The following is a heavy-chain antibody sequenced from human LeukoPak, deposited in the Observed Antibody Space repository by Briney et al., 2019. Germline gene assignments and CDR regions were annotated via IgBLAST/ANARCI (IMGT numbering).Heavy chain of an antibody. J-gene: IGHJ5*02. CDR3: ARAMVDFWSGSGNWFDP. Sequence: SSETLSLTCTVSGGSISSYYWSWIRQPAGRGLEWIGRIYTSGSINYNPSLKSRVTMSVDTSKNQFSLKLSSVTAADTAVYYCARAMVDFWSGSGNWFDPWGQGTLVTVSS. CDR1: GGSISSYY. CDR2: IYTSGSI. V-gene: IGHV4-4*07. D-gene: IGHD3-3*01.